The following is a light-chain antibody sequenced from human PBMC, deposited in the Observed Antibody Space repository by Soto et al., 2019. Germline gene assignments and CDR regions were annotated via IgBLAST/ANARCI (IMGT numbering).Light chain of an antibody. CDR1: SSNIGNNY. CDR2: DNN. J-gene: IGLJ2*01. CDR3: GTWDSSLSTVI. V-gene: IGLV1-51*01. Sequence: QSVLTQPPSVSAAPGQKVTISCSGSSSNIGNNYVSWYQQLPGTAPTLLIFDNNKRPSGIPDRFSGSKSGTSATLVITGLQTGDEADYYCGTWDSSLSTVIFGGGTKLTVL.